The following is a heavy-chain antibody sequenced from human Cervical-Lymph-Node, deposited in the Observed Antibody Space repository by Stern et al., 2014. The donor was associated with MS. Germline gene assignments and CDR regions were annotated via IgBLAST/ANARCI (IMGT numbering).Heavy chain of an antibody. CDR3: ARHDGWLPHY. CDR2: IYYSGTT. D-gene: IGHD5-12*01. CDR1: GGSISRSTYY. J-gene: IGHJ4*02. V-gene: IGHV4-39*01. Sequence: QLQLQESGPGLVKPSETLSLTCSVSGGSISRSTYYWGWIRQPPGKGLEWIGSIYYSGTTYYNPSLKSRVTIDTSTNQFSLRLTSVTAADTAVYYCARHDGWLPHYWCQGTLVTVSS.